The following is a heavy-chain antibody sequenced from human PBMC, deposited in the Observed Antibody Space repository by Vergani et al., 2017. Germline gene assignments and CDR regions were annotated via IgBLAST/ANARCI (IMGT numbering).Heavy chain of an antibody. V-gene: IGHV4-59*01. CDR2: IYYSGST. J-gene: IGHJ4*02. D-gene: IGHD3-22*01. Sequence: QVQLQESGPGLVKPSETLSLTCTVSGGSISSYYWSWIRQPPGKGLEWIGYIYYSGSTNYNPSLKSRVTISVDTSKNQFSLKLSSVTAADTAVYYCARGRAQSGYYQMMWGQGTLVTVSS. CDR3: ARGRAQSGYYQMM. CDR1: GGSISSYY.